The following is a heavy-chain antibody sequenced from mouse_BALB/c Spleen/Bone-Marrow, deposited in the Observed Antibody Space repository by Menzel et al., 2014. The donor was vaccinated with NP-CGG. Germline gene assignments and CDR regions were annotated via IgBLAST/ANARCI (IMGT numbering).Heavy chain of an antibody. Sequence: QVQLKDSGPELVKPGASVRISCKASGYTFTSYYIHWVKQRPGQGLEWIGWIYPGNVNTKYNEKFKGKATLTADKSSSTAHMQLSSLTSEDSAVYFCARDYDYDAWFAYWGQGTLVTVSA. V-gene: IGHV1S56*01. J-gene: IGHJ3*01. CDR3: ARDYDYDAWFAY. CDR1: GYTFTSYY. CDR2: IYPGNVNT. D-gene: IGHD2-4*01.